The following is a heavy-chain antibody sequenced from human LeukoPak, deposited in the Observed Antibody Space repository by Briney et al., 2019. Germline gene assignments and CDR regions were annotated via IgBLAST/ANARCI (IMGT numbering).Heavy chain of an antibody. J-gene: IGHJ5*02. Sequence: ASVKVSCKASGYTFTSYYMHWVRQAPGQGLEWMGIINPSGGSTSYAQKFQGRVTITRDTSASTAYMELSSLRSEDTAVYYCARSLGYCSSTSCWGLDPWGQGTLVTVSS. CDR3: ARSLGYCSSTSCWGLDP. CDR2: INPSGGST. V-gene: IGHV1-46*01. CDR1: GYTFTSYY. D-gene: IGHD2-2*01.